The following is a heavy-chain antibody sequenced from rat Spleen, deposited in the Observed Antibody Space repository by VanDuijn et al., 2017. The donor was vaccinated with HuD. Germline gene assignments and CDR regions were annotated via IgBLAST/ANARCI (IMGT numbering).Heavy chain of an antibody. CDR1: GFTFNNFD. CDR2: IGPSGGST. D-gene: IGHD3-6*01. Sequence: EVQLVESGGGLVQPGRSLKLSCVASGFTFNNFDMAWVRQAPTKGLEWVASIGPSGGSTYYRDSVKGRFTISRDNAKSTLYLQMTSLRSEDTAIYYCTKNWDYWGQGVMVTVSS. V-gene: IGHV5-27*01. CDR3: TKNWDY. J-gene: IGHJ2*01.